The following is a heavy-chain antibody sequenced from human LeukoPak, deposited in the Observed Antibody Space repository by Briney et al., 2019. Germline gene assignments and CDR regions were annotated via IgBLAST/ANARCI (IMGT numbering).Heavy chain of an antibody. CDR2: IYHSGST. CDR3: AATPCTSSTIFGVIIRGVFDY. V-gene: IGHV4-38-2*01. CDR1: GYSISSGYY. J-gene: IGHJ4*02. Sequence: SETLSLTCAVSGYSISSGYYCGWIRQPPGKGLEWIGSIYHSGSTYYNPSLKSRVTISIDTSKNQFSLNLSSLTAADTAVYYCAATPCTSSTIFGVIIRGVFDYWGQGTLVTVSS. D-gene: IGHD3-3*01.